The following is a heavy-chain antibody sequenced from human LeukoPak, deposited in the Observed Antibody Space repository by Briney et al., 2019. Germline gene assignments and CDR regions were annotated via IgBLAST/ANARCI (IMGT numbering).Heavy chain of an antibody. Sequence: PETLSLTCAVYGGSFSVYYWSWIRQPPGKGLEWIGEISHSGSTNYNPSLKSRVTISTDTSRKQFSLNLNSVTAADTAVYYCARIDCTSTSCSHRGIDYWGQGTLVTVSS. J-gene: IGHJ4*02. D-gene: IGHD2-2*01. CDR2: ISHSGST. CDR3: ARIDCTSTSCSHRGIDY. V-gene: IGHV4-34*01. CDR1: GGSFSVYY.